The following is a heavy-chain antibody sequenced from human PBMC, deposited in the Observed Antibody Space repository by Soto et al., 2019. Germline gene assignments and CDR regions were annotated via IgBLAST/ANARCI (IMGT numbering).Heavy chain of an antibody. J-gene: IGHJ6*02. CDR2: IYSGGST. CDR1: GFTVSSNY. V-gene: IGHV3-53*01. Sequence: PGGSLRLSCAASGFTVSSNYMSWVRQAPGKGLEWVSVIYSGGSTYYADSVKGRFTISRDNSKNTLYLQMNSLRAEDTAVYYCARGNSSSDYYGMDVWGQGTTVTVSS. D-gene: IGHD6-6*01. CDR3: ARGNSSSDYYGMDV.